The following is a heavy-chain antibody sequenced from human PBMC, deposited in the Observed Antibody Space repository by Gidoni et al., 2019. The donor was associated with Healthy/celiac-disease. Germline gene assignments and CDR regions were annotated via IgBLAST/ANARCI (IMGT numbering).Heavy chain of an antibody. CDR3: TTASRYCSSTSCPRVNWFDP. CDR2: IKSKTDGGTT. D-gene: IGHD2-2*01. V-gene: IGHV3-15*01. Sequence: EVQLVESGGGLVKPGGSIRLSWAASGCTFSTAWLSWVRQAPGKGLEWVGRIKSKTDGGTTDYAAPVKGRFTISREDSKNTLYLQMNSLKTEDTAVYYCTTASRYCSSTSCPRVNWFDPWGQGTLVTVSS. CDR1: GCTFSTAW. J-gene: IGHJ5*02.